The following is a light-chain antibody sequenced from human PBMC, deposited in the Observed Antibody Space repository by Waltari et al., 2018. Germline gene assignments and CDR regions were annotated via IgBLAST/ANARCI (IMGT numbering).Light chain of an antibody. CDR1: NLGRKS. CDR3: QVWDADNDLYV. J-gene: IGLJ1*01. V-gene: IGLV3-21*04. Sequence: SYVLSQPPSLSVDPGKTARISCAGANLGRKSVPWYPQKPGQAPVVVICYDSDRPSGIPERISGSNSGNTATLTITGVEAGDEADYYCQVWDADNDLYVFGGGTKVTVL. CDR2: YDS.